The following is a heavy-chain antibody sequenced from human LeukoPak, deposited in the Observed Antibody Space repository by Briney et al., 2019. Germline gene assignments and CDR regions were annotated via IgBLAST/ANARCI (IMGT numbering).Heavy chain of an antibody. CDR1: GGSISSSSSSYY. CDR3: ARELGGGDFWSGYYPHNWFDP. V-gene: IGHV4-61*01. Sequence: SETLSLTCTVSGGSISSSSSSYYWGWIRQPPGKGLEWIGYIYYSGSTNYNPSLKSRVTISVDTSKNQFSLKLSSVTAADTAVYYCARELGGGDFWSGYYPHNWFDPWGQGTLVTVSS. D-gene: IGHD3-3*01. J-gene: IGHJ5*02. CDR2: IYYSGST.